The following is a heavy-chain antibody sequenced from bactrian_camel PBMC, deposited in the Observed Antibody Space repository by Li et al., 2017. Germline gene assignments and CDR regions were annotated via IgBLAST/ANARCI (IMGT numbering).Heavy chain of an antibody. CDR3: ASETLYFRLFA. CDR1: GYTYDGCS. CDR2: RVPE. D-gene: IGHD2*01. Sequence: HVQLVESGGGSVQAGGSLRLSCVATGYTYDGCSVAWYRQAPGKARELVARVPEIYLMSVKGRFTISRDTAKNTLYLQMNNLKPEDAAMYFCASETLYFRLFAWGQGTQVTVS. V-gene: IGHV3S55*01. J-gene: IGHJ6*01.